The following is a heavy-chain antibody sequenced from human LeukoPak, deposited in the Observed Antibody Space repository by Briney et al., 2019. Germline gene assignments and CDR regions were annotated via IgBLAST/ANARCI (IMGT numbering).Heavy chain of an antibody. CDR1: GGSISSYY. J-gene: IGHJ4*02. D-gene: IGHD5-18*01. V-gene: IGHV4-59*01. Sequence: SVTLSLTCTVSGGSISSYYWSWIRQPPGKGLEWIGYIYYSGSTNYNPSLKSRVTISVDTSKNQFSLKLSSVTAADTAVYYCASGHSYGSIDYWGQGTLVTVSS. CDR2: IYYSGST. CDR3: ASGHSYGSIDY.